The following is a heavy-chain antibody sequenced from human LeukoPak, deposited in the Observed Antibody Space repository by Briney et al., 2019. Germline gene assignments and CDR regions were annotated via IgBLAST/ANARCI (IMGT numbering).Heavy chain of an antibody. CDR2: ISGSGGST. CDR1: GFTFSSYG. J-gene: IGHJ3*02. D-gene: IGHD1-26*01. Sequence: PGGSLRLSCAASGFTFSSYGMSWVRQAPGKGLEWVSAISGSGGSTYYADSVKGRFTISRDNAKNTLYLQMNSLRAEDTAVYYCARVGGSSVDDAFDIWGQGTMVTVSS. CDR3: ARVGGSSVDDAFDI. V-gene: IGHV3-23*01.